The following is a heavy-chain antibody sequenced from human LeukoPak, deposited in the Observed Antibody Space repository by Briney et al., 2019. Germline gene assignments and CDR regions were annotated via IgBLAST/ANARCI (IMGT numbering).Heavy chain of an antibody. CDR3: AKVDSSSWYGGAFDI. D-gene: IGHD6-13*01. Sequence: LGESLKISCAASGFTFSSYAMSWVRQAPGKGLEWVSAISGSGGSTYYADSVKGRFTISRDNSKNTLYLQMNSLRAEDTAVYYCAKVDSSSWYGGAFDIWGQGTMVTVSS. V-gene: IGHV3-23*01. J-gene: IGHJ3*02. CDR2: ISGSGGST. CDR1: GFTFSSYA.